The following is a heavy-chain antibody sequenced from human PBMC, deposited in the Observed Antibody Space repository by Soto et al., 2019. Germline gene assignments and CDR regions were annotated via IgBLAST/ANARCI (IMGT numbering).Heavy chain of an antibody. D-gene: IGHD3-3*01. V-gene: IGHV3-30*18. CDR2: ITYDGSNK. Sequence: LRISCAASGFTFSKYGIHWVRQAPGKGLEWVAVITYDGSNKYYADSVKGRFSTSRDNSKNTVYLQMNSLRAVDTAVYYCAKPQPVGESENFQHWGQGTLVAVSS. CDR3: AKPQPVGESENFQH. J-gene: IGHJ1*01. CDR1: GFTFSKYG.